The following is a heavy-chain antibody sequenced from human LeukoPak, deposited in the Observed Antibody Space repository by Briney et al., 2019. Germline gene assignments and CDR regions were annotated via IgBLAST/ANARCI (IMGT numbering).Heavy chain of an antibody. V-gene: IGHV4-59*01. J-gene: IGHJ3*02. D-gene: IGHD3-3*01. CDR3: ARSFYDFLNGPYEEAFDM. CDR2: IFYSGST. Sequence: SETLSLTCTVSGGSISSYYWSWIRQPPGEGLEWCVYIFYSGSTNYNPSLKSRVTISVDTSKNQFSLKLSSVTAADTAVYYCARSFYDFLNGPYEEAFDMWGQGTMVTVSS. CDR1: GGSISSYY.